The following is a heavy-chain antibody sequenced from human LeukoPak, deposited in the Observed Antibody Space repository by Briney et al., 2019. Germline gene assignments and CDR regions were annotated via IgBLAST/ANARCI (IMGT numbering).Heavy chain of an antibody. J-gene: IGHJ3*02. CDR1: GGSFSGYY. CDR2: INHSGST. Sequence: SETLSLTCAVYGGSFSGYYWSWLRQPPGKGLEWIGEINHSGSTNYNPSLKSRVTISVDTSKNQFSLKLSSVTAADTAVYYCARVRRLGAFDIWGQGTMVTVSS. V-gene: IGHV4-34*01. D-gene: IGHD2-21*01. CDR3: ARVRRLGAFDI.